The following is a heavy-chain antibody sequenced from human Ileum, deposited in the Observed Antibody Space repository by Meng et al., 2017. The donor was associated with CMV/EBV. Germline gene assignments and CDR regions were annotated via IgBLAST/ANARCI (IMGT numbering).Heavy chain of an antibody. D-gene: IGHD2-2*02. J-gene: IGHJ4*02. CDR2: IYYNGAT. Sequence: YYWGWIRQPPRKGLEWIGSIYYNGATYYSPSLKSRLTLSEDMSKNQVSLKLSFVTAADTAVYYCVSIPRPYCDRSTCYMVYAIDHWGQGTLVTVSS. V-gene: IGHV4-39*07. CDR1: YY. CDR3: VSIPRPYCDRSTCYMVYAIDH.